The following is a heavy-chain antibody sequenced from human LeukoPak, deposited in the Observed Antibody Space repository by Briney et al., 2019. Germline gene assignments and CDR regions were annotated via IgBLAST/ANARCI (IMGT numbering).Heavy chain of an antibody. V-gene: IGHV5-51*01. J-gene: IGHJ4*02. D-gene: IGHD6-6*01. CDR1: GYSFTSYW. CDR3: ARHAGIAARLTDY. CDR2: IYPGDSDT. Sequence: GASLQISCKGSGYSFTSYWIGWVRQLPGKGLEWMGIIYPGDSDTRYSPSFQGQVTISADKSISTAYLQWSSLKASDTAMYYCARHAGIAARLTDYWGQGTLVTVSS.